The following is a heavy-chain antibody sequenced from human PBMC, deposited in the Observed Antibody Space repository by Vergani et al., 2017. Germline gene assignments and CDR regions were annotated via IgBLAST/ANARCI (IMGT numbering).Heavy chain of an antibody. CDR2: IYYSGST. CDR3: ARGGTNWNYSLFDY. Sequence: QVRLQESGPGLVKPSETLSLTCTVSAGSISNYYWSWIRQPPGKGLEWIGYIYYSGSTSYNPSLKSRVTISVDTSKNQFSLKLSSVTAADTAVYYCARGGTNWNYSLFDYWGQGTLVTVSS. D-gene: IGHD1-7*01. CDR1: AGSISNYY. V-gene: IGHV4-59*12. J-gene: IGHJ4*02.